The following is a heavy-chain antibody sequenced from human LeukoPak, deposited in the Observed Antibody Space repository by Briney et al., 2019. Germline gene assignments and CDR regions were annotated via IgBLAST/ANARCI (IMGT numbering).Heavy chain of an antibody. J-gene: IGHJ6*02. CDR3: AAVCSSTSCYTAPSMDV. CDR2: IKSDGSEI. V-gene: IGHV3-7*03. CDR1: GFILSNYW. D-gene: IGHD2-2*02. Sequence: GGSLRLSCAASGFILSNYWMSWVRQAPGKGLEWVTNIKSDGSEINYVDSVKGRFTISRDNAKNSLYLQMNSLRAEDTAVYYCAAVCSSTSCYTAPSMDVWGQGTTVTVSS.